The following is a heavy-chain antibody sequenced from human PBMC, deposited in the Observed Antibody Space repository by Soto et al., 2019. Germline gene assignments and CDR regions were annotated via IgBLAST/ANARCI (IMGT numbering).Heavy chain of an antibody. CDR3: ARVGGHIAAAGSSEDYYYYGMDV. V-gene: IGHV4-31*03. J-gene: IGHJ6*02. D-gene: IGHD6-13*01. Sequence: PSETLSLTCTVSGGSISSGGYYWSWIRQHPGKGLEWIGYIYYSGSTYYSPSLKSRVTISVDTSKNQFSLKLSSVTAADTAVYYCARVGGHIAAAGSSEDYYYYGMDVWGQGTTVTVSS. CDR1: GGSISSGGYY. CDR2: IYYSGST.